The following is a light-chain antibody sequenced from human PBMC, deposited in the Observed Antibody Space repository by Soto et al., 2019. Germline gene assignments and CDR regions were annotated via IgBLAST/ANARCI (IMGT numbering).Light chain of an antibody. J-gene: IGKJ2*03. CDR3: QQYNSHSYYS. Sequence: DIQMTPFPSILSASVGDQVTITCRASQNIQSFLAWYQQKPGKAPKLLIYLASRLEGGVPSRFSGSGSGTEFTLSINSLQPDDFAIYFCQQYNSHSYYSFGQGTKLEVK. V-gene: IGKV1-5*03. CDR1: QNIQSF. CDR2: LAS.